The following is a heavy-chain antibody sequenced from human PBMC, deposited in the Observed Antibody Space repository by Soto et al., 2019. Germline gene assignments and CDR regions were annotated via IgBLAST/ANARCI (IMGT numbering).Heavy chain of an antibody. CDR1: GGSISSSSYY. D-gene: IGHD3-10*01. CDR2: IYYSGST. V-gene: IGHV4-39*01. Sequence: QLQLQESGPGLVKPSETLSLTRTVSGGSISSSSYYWGWIRQPPGKGLEWIGSIYYSGSTYYNPSLKSRVPISVDTSKNQFSLKLSSVTAADTAVYYCARLKRITMVRGVIITEMPYFDYWGQGTLVTVSS. J-gene: IGHJ4*02. CDR3: ARLKRITMVRGVIITEMPYFDY.